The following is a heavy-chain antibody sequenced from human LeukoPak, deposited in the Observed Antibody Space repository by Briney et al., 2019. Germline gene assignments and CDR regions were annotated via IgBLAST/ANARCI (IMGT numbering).Heavy chain of an antibody. J-gene: IGHJ6*02. CDR2: FDTEDGET. V-gene: IGHV1-24*01. D-gene: IGHD3-3*01. Sequence: ASVKVSRTVSGYTLTELSMHWVRQAPGTGMEWVGGFDTEDGETIYAQKFQGRVTMTEDTSTDTAYMELSSLRSEDTAVYYCATTELRFLEWLPLWRGTIYYGMDVWGQGTTVTVSS. CDR1: GYTLTELS. CDR3: ATTELRFLEWLPLWRGTIYYGMDV.